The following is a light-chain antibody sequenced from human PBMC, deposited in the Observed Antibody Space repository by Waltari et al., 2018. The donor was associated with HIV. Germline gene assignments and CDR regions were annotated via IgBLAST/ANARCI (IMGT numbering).Light chain of an antibody. CDR3: ETWDSSTWV. V-gene: IGLV4-60*02. Sequence: QPVLTQSSSASASLASSVKPTCTLTRGHSRNIIARHQQQPGKAPRYLMKLEGGGSYNKGSGVPDRYSGSSSGADRYLTISNLQFEDEADYYCETWDSSTWVFGGGTKLTVL. CDR1: RGHSRNI. J-gene: IGLJ3*02. CDR2: LEGGGSY.